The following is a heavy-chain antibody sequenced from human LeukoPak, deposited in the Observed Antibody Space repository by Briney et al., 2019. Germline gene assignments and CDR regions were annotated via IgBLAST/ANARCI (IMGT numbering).Heavy chain of an antibody. CDR2: ISSTTSYI. V-gene: IGHV3-11*05. D-gene: IGHD5-18*01. Sequence: GGSLRLSCAASGFTFSDYYMSWLRQAPGKGLEWVSYISSTTSYIVYADSVKGRFTISRDNAQNSLYLQMNSLRAEDTAVYYCAKDGDSYGYLHFIDYWGQGTLVTVSS. J-gene: IGHJ4*02. CDR1: GFTFSDYY. CDR3: AKDGDSYGYLHFIDY.